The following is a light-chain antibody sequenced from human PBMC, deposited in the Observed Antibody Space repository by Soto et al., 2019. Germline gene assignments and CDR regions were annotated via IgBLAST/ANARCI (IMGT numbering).Light chain of an antibody. V-gene: IGLV1-40*01. Sequence: SVLTQSPLVSAAPGQWVTIFCTGISSKIGAGYAVHWYQPLPGTAPNLLIYGNSNRPSGVPDRFSGSKSGTSASLAITGLQAEDEADYYCQSYDSSLSAFYVFGTGTKVTVL. CDR3: QSYDSSLSAFYV. J-gene: IGLJ1*01. CDR2: GNS. CDR1: SSKIGAGYA.